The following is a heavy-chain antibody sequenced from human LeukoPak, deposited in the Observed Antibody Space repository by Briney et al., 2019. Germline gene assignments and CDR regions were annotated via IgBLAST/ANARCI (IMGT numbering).Heavy chain of an antibody. CDR1: GFTFSSYA. J-gene: IGHJ6*03. Sequence: GGSLRLSCAASGFTFSSYAMSWVRQAPGKGLEWVSGILDSGYSTYYANSVKGRFTISRDNSNNTLYPQMNSQRAEDTAVYYCAKLGGHPLHNYYVGVWGKGTTVAVSS. CDR3: AKLGGHPLHNYYVGV. D-gene: IGHD3-16*01. CDR2: ILDSGYST. V-gene: IGHV3-23*01.